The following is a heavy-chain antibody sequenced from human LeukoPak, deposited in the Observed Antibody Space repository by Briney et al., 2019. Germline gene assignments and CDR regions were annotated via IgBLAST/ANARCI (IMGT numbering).Heavy chain of an antibody. CDR1: GGSISSSSYY. CDR3: ARLMAVAGPERFFDL. CDR2: VFYSGST. J-gene: IGHJ2*01. V-gene: IGHV4-39*01. D-gene: IGHD6-19*01. Sequence: SETLSLTCTVSGGSISSSSYYWGWIRLPPGRGLERIGNVFYSGSTYYNPSLKSRVTISVDTSKNQFSLKLTSLSATDTAIYYCARLMAVAGPERFFDLWGRGTLVTVSS.